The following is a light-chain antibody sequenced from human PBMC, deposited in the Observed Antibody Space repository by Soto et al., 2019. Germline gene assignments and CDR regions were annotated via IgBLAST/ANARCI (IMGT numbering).Light chain of an antibody. J-gene: IGKJ1*01. Sequence: DIQMTQSPSSLSASIGDRVTITCRASQNIDSYLNWYQQRPGKAPKLLIHDAARLQSGVPSRFSGSCSGTDFALTINNLQPEDFSNIYRQQTYTTPWTFGQGTKVEIK. CDR2: DAA. CDR1: QNIDSY. V-gene: IGKV1-39*01. CDR3: QQTYTTPWT.